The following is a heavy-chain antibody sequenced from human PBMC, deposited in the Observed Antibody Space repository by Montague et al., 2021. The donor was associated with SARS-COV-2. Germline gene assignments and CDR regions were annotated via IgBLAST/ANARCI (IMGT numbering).Heavy chain of an antibody. CDR1: GGSARSSNCY. CDR2: IYYSGIT. Sequence: SETLSLTCTVSGGSARSSNCYWGWICQPPGKGREWFGNIYYSGITYDSLYIKSRVTIYVDTSKNQFSLKLNSVTAADTAVYSCARAPPGHYDRSCIYKLYWYFDVWGRGSLVTVSS. D-gene: IGHD3-22*01. CDR3: ARAPPGHYDRSCIYKLYWYFDV. J-gene: IGHJ2*01. V-gene: IGHV4-39*01.